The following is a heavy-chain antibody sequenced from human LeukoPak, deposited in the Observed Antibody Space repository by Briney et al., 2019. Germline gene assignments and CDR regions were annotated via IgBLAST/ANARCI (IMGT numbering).Heavy chain of an antibody. CDR1: GDSVSSSNFF. Sequence: SETLSLTCTVSGDSVSSSNFFWGWIRQSPGRGLEWIGSFHYGGSAFYNPSLKSRVTISVDTSNNHFSLELTSVTAAGSAVYYCARHEYQVFPPANWFDPWGQGTLVTVSS. V-gene: IGHV4-39*02. CDR2: FHYGGSA. CDR3: ARHEYQVFPPANWFDP. J-gene: IGHJ5*02. D-gene: IGHD6-6*01.